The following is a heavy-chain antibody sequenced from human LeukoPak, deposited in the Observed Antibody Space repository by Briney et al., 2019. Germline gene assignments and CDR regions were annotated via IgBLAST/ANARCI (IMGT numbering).Heavy chain of an antibody. CDR3: ARDKGVVVAATAVVAYYFDY. D-gene: IGHD2-15*01. CDR2: INPSGGST. V-gene: IGHV1-46*01. CDR1: GYTFTGYY. Sequence: ASVKVSCKASGYTFTGYYMHWVRQAPGQGLEWMGIINPSGGSTSYAQKFQGRVTMTRDTSTSTVYMELSSLRSEDTAVYYCARDKGVVVAATAVVAYYFDYWGQGTLVTVSS. J-gene: IGHJ4*02.